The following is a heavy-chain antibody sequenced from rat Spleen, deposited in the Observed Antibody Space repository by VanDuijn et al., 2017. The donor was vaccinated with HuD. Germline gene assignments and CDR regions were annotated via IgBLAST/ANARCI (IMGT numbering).Heavy chain of an antibody. Sequence: QVQLKESGPGLVQPSQTLSLTCTVSGFSLSNYGVIWVRQPPGKGLEWMGVIWGNGNTNYNSALKSRLSISRDTSKSQVYLKMNSLQTEDTGTYYCARQTQLQWPYYFDYWGQGVMVTVSS. CDR2: IWGNGNT. V-gene: IGHV2-13*01. CDR1: GFSLSNYG. CDR3: ARQTQLQWPYYFDY. J-gene: IGHJ2*01. D-gene: IGHD1-1*01.